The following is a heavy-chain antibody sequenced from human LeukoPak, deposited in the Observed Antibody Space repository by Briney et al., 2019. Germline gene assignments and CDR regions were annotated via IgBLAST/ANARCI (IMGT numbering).Heavy chain of an antibody. D-gene: IGHD2-15*01. CDR1: GFTFSSYW. CDR3: ARDLGSGGSCYRN. V-gene: IGHV3-74*01. Sequence: GGSLRLSCAASGFTFSSYWMHWVRQAPGKGLVWVSRINDDESVTNYADSVKGRFTISRDNAKNTLYLQMNSLRAEDTAVYFCARDLGSGGSCYRNWGQGTLVTVSS. J-gene: IGHJ4*02. CDR2: INDDESVT.